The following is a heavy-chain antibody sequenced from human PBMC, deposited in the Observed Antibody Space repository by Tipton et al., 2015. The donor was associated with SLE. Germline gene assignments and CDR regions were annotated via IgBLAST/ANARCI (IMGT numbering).Heavy chain of an antibody. CDR2: ISWNSGGI. CDR3: AKVAGSGTDSRDY. D-gene: IGHD3/OR15-3a*01. V-gene: IGHV3-9*01. CDR1: GFIFEDFA. J-gene: IGHJ4*02. Sequence: SLRLSCVASGFIFEDFAMHWVRQIPGKGLEWVSGISWNSGGIGYAASVKGRFTISRDNAKNSLYLQMNSLRIEDTGLYYCAKVAGSGTDSRDYWGQGTLVTVYS.